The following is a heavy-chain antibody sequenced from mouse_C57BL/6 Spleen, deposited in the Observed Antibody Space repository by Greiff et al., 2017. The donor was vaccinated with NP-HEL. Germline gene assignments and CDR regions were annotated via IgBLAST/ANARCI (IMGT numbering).Heavy chain of an antibody. D-gene: IGHD1-2*01. CDR3: ARDGWDY. CDR1: GFTFSSYA. V-gene: IGHV5-4*01. J-gene: IGHJ2*01. Sequence: EVKLVESGGGLVKPGGSLKLSCAASGFTFSSYAMSWVRQTPEKRLEWVATISDGGSYTYYPDNVKGRITISRDKAKNNLYLQMSHLKSEDTAMYYCARDGWDYWGQGTTLTVSS. CDR2: ISDGGSYT.